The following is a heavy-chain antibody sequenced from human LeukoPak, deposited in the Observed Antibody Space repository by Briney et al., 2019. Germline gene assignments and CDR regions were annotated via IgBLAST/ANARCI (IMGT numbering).Heavy chain of an antibody. D-gene: IGHD6-6*01. CDR3: ARDSLAIAALDY. CDR2: IIPIFGTA. J-gene: IGHJ4*02. V-gene: IGHV1-69*01. CDR1: GGTFSSYA. Sequence: SVKVSCKASGGTFSSYAISWVRQAPGQGLEWMGGIIPIFGTANYAQKFQGRVTITADESTSTAYMELSSLRSEDTAVYYCARDSLAIAALDYWGQGTLVTVSS.